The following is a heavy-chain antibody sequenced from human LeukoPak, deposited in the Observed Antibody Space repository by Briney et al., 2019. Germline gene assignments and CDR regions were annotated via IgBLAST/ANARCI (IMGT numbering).Heavy chain of an antibody. V-gene: IGHV5-51*01. Sequence: GESLKISCKAYGYSFFSNYWIAWVRQMPGKGLEWMGILYPGDSDSRYSPSFQGQVTISADRSISTAYLHWSSLKVSDAAMYYCARASRDGYNQNFDYWGQGTLVTVSS. J-gene: IGHJ4*02. D-gene: IGHD5-24*01. CDR3: ARASRDGYNQNFDY. CDR2: LYPGDSDS. CDR1: GYSFFSNYW.